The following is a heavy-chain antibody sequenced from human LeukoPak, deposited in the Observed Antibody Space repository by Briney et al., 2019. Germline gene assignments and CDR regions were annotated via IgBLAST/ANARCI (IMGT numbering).Heavy chain of an antibody. J-gene: IGHJ4*02. CDR1: GFTFSAYY. V-gene: IGHV3-11*01. D-gene: IGHD3-22*01. Sequence: GRSLRLSCAASGFTFSAYYMSWIRQAPGKGLGWVSYISSSGSTIYYADSVKGRFTISRDNAKNSLYLQMNSLRAEDTAVYYCARVQPHYYDSSGYPPDYWGQGTLVTVSS. CDR3: ARVQPHYYDSSGYPPDY. CDR2: ISSSGSTI.